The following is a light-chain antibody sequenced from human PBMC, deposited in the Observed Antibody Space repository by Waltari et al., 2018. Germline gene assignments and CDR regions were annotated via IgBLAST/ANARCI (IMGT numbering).Light chain of an antibody. Sequence: EIVLTQSPGTLSLSPGERATLSCRASQSVSRTLAWYQQKPGQAPRLLIYDASTRATGIPDRFSGSGSGTDFSITINRLEPEDFAVYYCQKYGTLPATFGQGTKVEIK. V-gene: IGKV3-20*01. CDR2: DAS. CDR3: QKYGTLPAT. J-gene: IGKJ1*01. CDR1: QSVSRT.